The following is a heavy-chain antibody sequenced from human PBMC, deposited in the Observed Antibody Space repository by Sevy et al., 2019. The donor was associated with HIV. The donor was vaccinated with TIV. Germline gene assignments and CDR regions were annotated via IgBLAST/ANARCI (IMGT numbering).Heavy chain of an antibody. CDR3: AKAVLPAARPYYYYGMDV. Sequence: GGSLRLSCAASGFTFNSYAMTWVRVAPGKGLEWVSIISGSGGSTHYADSVKGRFAISRDNSKNTLYLQMHSLRAEDTAVYYCAKAVLPAARPYYYYGMDVWGQGTTVTVSS. CDR2: ISGSGGST. CDR1: GFTFNSYA. J-gene: IGHJ6*02. D-gene: IGHD2-2*02. V-gene: IGHV3-23*01.